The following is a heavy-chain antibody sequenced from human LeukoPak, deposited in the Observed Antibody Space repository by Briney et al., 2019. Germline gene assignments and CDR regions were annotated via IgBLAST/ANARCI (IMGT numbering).Heavy chain of an antibody. V-gene: IGHV4-59*12. J-gene: IGHJ4*02. CDR3: ARGRATYDFWSGQKIDY. CDR1: GGSISSYY. Sequence: KPSETLSLTCTVSGGSISSYYWSWIRQPPGKGLEWIGDIYYSGSTNYNPSLKSRVTISVDTSKNQFSLKLSSVTAADTAVYYCARGRATYDFWSGQKIDYWGQGTLVTVSS. D-gene: IGHD3-3*01. CDR2: IYYSGST.